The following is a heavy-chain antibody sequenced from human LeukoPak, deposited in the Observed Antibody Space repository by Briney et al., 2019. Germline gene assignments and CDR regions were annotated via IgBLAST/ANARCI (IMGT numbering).Heavy chain of an antibody. CDR2: INPNSGGT. J-gene: IGHJ4*02. CDR3: ATPGGLDSNYIFDY. V-gene: IGHV1-2*02. D-gene: IGHD4-11*01. CDR1: GYTFTGYY. Sequence: ASVKVSCKASGYTFTGYYMHWVRRAPGQGLEWLGWINPNSGGTNYAQKFQGRVTMTRDTSISTAYMELSRLRSDGTAVYYCATPGGLDSNYIFDYWGQGTLVTVSS.